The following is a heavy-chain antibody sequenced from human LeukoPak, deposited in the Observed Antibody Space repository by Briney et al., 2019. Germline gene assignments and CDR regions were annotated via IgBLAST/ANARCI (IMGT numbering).Heavy chain of an antibody. Sequence: TLSLTCNVSSGSISSGTHYWSWVCQRPGKGLEWIGHIFHSGSTYYNPSLQSQSIISIDTSKNQFSLNLNSVTAADTAVYYCARVLTIGGMRFDSWGQGTLVTVSS. CDR3: ARVLTIGGMRFDS. V-gene: IGHV4-31*01. CDR1: SGSISSGTHY. CDR2: IFHSGST. D-gene: IGHD3-10*01. J-gene: IGHJ4*02.